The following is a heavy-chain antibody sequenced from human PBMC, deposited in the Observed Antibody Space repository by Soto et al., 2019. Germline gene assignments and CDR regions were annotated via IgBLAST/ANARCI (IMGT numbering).Heavy chain of an antibody. D-gene: IGHD5-18*01. J-gene: IGHJ6*02. CDR2: INHSGST. CDR1: GGSFSGYY. V-gene: IGHV4-34*01. Sequence: QVQLQQWGAGLLKPSETLSLTCAVYGGSFSGYYWSWIRQPPGKGLEWIGEINHSGSTNYNPSLKSRATISVDTSKNQFSLKLSSVTAADTAVYYCATLRRGYSYGYGSLLYYGMDVWGQGTTVTVSS. CDR3: ATLRRGYSYGYGSLLYYGMDV.